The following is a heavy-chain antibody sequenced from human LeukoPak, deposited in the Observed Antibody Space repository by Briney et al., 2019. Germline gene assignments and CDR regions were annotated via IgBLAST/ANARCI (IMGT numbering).Heavy chain of an antibody. J-gene: IGHJ4*02. CDR3: ARDWYYGSGRDLGY. V-gene: IGHV1-2*02. D-gene: IGHD3-10*01. CDR2: INPNSGGT. Sequence: VASVKVSCKASGYTFTGYYMHWVRQAPGQRLEWMGWINPNSGGTNYAQKFQGRVTMTRDTSISTAYMELSRLRSDDTAVYYCARDWYYGSGRDLGYWGQGTLVTVSS. CDR1: GYTFTGYY.